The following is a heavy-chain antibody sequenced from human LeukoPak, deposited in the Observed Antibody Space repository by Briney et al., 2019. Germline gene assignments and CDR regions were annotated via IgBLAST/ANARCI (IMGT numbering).Heavy chain of an antibody. CDR3: ARTLGNPGFYFDY. Sequence: PSETLSLTCTVSGGFISSSSYYWGWIRQPPGKGLEGIGSIYYSASTYYNPSLKSRVTISVDTSKNQFSLKLSSVPAADTAVYYCARTLGNPGFYFDYWGQGTLVTVSS. CDR1: GGFISSSSYY. J-gene: IGHJ4*02. V-gene: IGHV4-39*07. CDR2: IYYSAST. D-gene: IGHD4-23*01.